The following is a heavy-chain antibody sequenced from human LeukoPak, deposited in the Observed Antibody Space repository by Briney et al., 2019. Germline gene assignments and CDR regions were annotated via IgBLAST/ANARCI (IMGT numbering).Heavy chain of an antibody. J-gene: IGHJ4*02. CDR1: GGTFSSYA. CDR3: ASGANNVAATNLDY. D-gene: IGHD2-15*01. Sequence: SVKVSCKASGGTFSSYAISCVRQAPGQGLEWMGGIIPIFGTANYAQKFQGRVTITTDESTSTAYMELSSLRSEDTAVYYCASGANNVAATNLDYWGQGTLVTVSS. CDR2: IIPIFGTA. V-gene: IGHV1-69*05.